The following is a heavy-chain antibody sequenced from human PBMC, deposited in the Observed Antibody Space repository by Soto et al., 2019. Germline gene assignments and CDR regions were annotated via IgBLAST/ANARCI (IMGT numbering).Heavy chain of an antibody. CDR1: GGSIRSYY. Sequence: QVHLQESGPGLVKASETLSLTCTVSGGSIRSYYWTWIRQPPGKGLEWLGYIFYSGSTFYNPSLRSRFTISMHTSKSQFSLQLTSVTAADTAVYYCARGAADTAMVDSWGQGTLVTVSS. J-gene: IGHJ4*02. D-gene: IGHD5-18*01. CDR3: ARGAADTAMVDS. CDR2: IFYSGST. V-gene: IGHV4-59*01.